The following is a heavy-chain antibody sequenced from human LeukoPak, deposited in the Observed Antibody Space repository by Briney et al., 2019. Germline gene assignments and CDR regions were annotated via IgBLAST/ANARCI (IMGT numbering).Heavy chain of an antibody. CDR2: IYTSGST. Sequence: SQTLSLTCTVSGGSISSGSYYWSWIRQPAGKGLEWIGRIYTSGSTNYNPSLKSRVTISVDTSKNQFSLKLSSVTAADTAVYYCARGTIFGVALFDYWGQGTLVTVSS. V-gene: IGHV4-61*02. J-gene: IGHJ4*02. D-gene: IGHD3-3*01. CDR1: GGSISSGSYY. CDR3: ARGTIFGVALFDY.